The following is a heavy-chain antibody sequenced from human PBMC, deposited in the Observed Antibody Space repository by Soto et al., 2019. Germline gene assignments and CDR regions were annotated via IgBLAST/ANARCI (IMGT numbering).Heavy chain of an antibody. CDR3: ARITPMTRGNGMDV. V-gene: IGHV3-7*03. D-gene: IGHD3-10*01. CDR1: GFTFSSYW. CDR2: MKQDGIEK. Sequence: EVQLVESGGGLVQPGGSLRLSCAASGFTFSSYWMSWDRQAPGKGLEWVANMKQDGIEKYYVDSVKGRFNISRDNAKNSLYLQMNSLRAENTAVYYCARITPMTRGNGMDVWGQGTTSTVSS. J-gene: IGHJ6*02.